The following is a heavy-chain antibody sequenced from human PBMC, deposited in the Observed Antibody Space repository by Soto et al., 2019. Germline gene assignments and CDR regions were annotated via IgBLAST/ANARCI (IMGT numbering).Heavy chain of an antibody. V-gene: IGHV4-30-2*01. CDR2: IYHSGST. CDR3: ARTPDI. CDR1: GGSISSDGYS. J-gene: IGHJ3*02. Sequence: QLQLHESGSGLVKHSQTLYLTCAVSGGSISSDGYSWSWIRQPPGKGLEWIGYIYHSGSTYYNPSLKSRVTISVDRSKNQFSLKLSSVTAADTAVYYCARTPDIWGQGTMVTVSS.